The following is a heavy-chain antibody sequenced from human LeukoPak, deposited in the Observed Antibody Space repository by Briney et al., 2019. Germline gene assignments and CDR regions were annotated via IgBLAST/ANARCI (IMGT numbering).Heavy chain of an antibody. CDR3: ARLPRWMGGSKYFAY. Sequence: SVKVSCKASGGTFSSYAISWVRQAPGQGLEWMGGIIPIFGTANYAQKFQGRVTITADESTSTAYMELSSLRSEDTAVYYCARLPRWMGGSKYFAYGGRGTLVTVS. CDR2: IIPIFGTA. V-gene: IGHV1-69*13. J-gene: IGHJ4*02. D-gene: IGHD6-25*01. CDR1: GGTFSSYA.